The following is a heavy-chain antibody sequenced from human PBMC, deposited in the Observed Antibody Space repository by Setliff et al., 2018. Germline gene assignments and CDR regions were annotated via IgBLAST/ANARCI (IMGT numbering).Heavy chain of an antibody. CDR1: GFTFDNHA. V-gene: IGHV3-9*01. D-gene: IGHD2-15*01. CDR3: ARTCSGSGCYAGLES. CDR2: INWSGEII. Sequence: LRLSCTASGFTFDNHAMHWVRQAPGKGLEWVSGINWSGEIIGYADSVKGRFTISRDNSKNTLYLQMNSLRPEDTAVYYCARTCSGSGCYAGLESWGQGTPVTVSS. J-gene: IGHJ4*02.